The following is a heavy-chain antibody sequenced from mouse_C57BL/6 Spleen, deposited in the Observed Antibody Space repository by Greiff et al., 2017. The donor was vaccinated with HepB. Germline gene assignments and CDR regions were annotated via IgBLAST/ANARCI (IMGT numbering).Heavy chain of an antibody. CDR2: INPNYGTT. J-gene: IGHJ1*03. CDR1: GYSFTDYN. V-gene: IGHV1-39*01. CDR3: SRKSFGSSFRYFDV. Sequence: VQLQQSGPELVKPGASVKISCKASGYSFTDYNMNWVKQSNGKSLEWIGVINPNYGTTSYNPKFKGKATLTVDQSSSTAYMQLNSLTSEDSAVYFWSRKSFGSSFRYFDVWGTGTTVTVSS. D-gene: IGHD1-1*01.